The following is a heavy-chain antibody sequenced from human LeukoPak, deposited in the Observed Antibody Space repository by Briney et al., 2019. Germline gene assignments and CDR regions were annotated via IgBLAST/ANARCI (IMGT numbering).Heavy chain of an antibody. CDR3: ATSARTYIGSSLDY. CDR2: ISSDASIT. CDR1: GFTFSTYW. D-gene: IGHD2-15*01. J-gene: IGHJ4*02. V-gene: IGHV3-74*01. Sequence: GGSLRLSCAASGFTFSTYWMHWVRQDPGKGRVWVSRISSDASITSYADPVKGRFTISRDNAKNTLYLQMNSLRAEDTALYYCATSARTYIGSSLDYWGQGTLVTVSS.